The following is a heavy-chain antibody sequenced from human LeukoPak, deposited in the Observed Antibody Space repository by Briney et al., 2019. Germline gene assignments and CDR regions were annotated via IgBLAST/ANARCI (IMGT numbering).Heavy chain of an antibody. V-gene: IGHV3-30*18. CDR1: GFTFSSYG. Sequence: TGGSLRLSCAAPGFTFSSYGMHWVRQAPGKGLEWVAVISYDGSKKYYADSVKGRFTISRDNSKNTLYLQMNSLRAEDTAVYYCAKDGEAYCGGDCYTWGDYYFDYWGQGTLVTVSS. CDR3: AKDGEAYCGGDCYTWGDYYFDY. CDR2: ISYDGSKK. D-gene: IGHD2-21*02. J-gene: IGHJ4*02.